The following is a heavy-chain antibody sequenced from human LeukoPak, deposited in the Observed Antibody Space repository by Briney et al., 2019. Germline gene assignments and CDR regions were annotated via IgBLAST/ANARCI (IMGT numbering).Heavy chain of an antibody. V-gene: IGHV3-66*01. CDR2: FYSDGST. D-gene: IGHD3-22*01. CDR1: GFTIRTSY. J-gene: IGHJ4*02. Sequence: PGGSLRLSCAASGFTIRTSYMSWVRQTPAKGLEWVAVFYSDGSTYYVDSVKGRFTISRDSSKNTLDLQMNSLRAEDTAVYYCAGVPDYDRRNYLDYWGQGTLVTVSS. CDR3: AGVPDYDRRNYLDY.